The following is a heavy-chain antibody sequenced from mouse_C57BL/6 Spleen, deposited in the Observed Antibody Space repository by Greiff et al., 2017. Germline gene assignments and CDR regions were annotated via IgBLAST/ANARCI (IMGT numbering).Heavy chain of an antibody. CDR1: GFTFSNYW. CDR2: IRLKSDNYAT. Sequence: EVKLMESGGGLVQPGGSMKLSCVASGFTFSNYWMNWVRQTPEKGLEWVAQIRLKSDNYATHYAESVKGRFTISRDDSKSSVYLQMNNLRAEDTGIYYCTYDYDDYAMDYWGQGTSVTVSS. J-gene: IGHJ4*01. D-gene: IGHD2-4*01. V-gene: IGHV6-3*01. CDR3: TYDYDDYAMDY.